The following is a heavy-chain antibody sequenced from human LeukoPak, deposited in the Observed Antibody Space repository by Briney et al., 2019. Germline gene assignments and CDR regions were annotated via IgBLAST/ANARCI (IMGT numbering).Heavy chain of an antibody. V-gene: IGHV3-11*01. CDR3: ATLSRWPNCFDP. D-gene: IGHD6-19*01. CDR1: GFTWGDYY. J-gene: IGHJ5*02. Sequence: GGSRRLACAGSGFTWGDYYMTWLGQAPGKGLEWVSSISNAGTTTYYADSMKGRFIISRDNARNSLFLRMNSLRAEDTAVYYWATLSRWPNCFDPWGQGTLVTVSS. CDR2: ISNAGTTT.